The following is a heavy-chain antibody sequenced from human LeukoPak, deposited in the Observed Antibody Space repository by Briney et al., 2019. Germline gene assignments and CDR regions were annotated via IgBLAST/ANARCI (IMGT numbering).Heavy chain of an antibody. V-gene: IGHV1-18*01. CDR3: ASFIAAAGIFKNGIDV. CDR2: ISAYNGNT. J-gene: IGHJ6*02. CDR1: GYTVTSYG. Sequence: GASVKVSCKASGYTVTSYGISWVRQAPGQGLEWMGWISAYNGNTNYAQKLQGRVTMTTQTSTGTAYMALKSLRTDDTAGYYCASFIAAAGIFKNGIDVWGQGTTVTVSS. D-gene: IGHD6-13*01.